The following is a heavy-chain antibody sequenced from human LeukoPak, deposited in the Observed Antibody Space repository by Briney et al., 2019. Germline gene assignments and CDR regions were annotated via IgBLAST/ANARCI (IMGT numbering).Heavy chain of an antibody. CDR1: GFTFSSYA. Sequence: GGSLRLSCAASGFTFSSYAMTWVRQAPGKGLEWVSGIRAGGGSTNFADSVRGRFTLSTDNSKNTLYLQMNSLRAEDAAIYYCAKDQIWAFGTGTTFDYWGQGTLVTVSS. D-gene: IGHD1-1*01. V-gene: IGHV3-23*01. CDR3: AKDQIWAFGTGTTFDY. J-gene: IGHJ4*02. CDR2: IRAGGGST.